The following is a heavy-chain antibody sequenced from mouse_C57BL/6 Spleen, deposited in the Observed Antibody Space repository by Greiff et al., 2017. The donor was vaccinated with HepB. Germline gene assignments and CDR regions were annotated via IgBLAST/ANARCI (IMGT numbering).Heavy chain of an antibody. D-gene: IGHD2-3*01. CDR1: GFSFNTYA. Sequence: DVHLVESGGGLVQPKGSLKLSCAASGFSFNTYAMNWVRQAPGKGLEWVARIRSKSNNYATYYADSVKDRFTISRDDSESMLYLQMNNLKTEDTAMYYCVRDDGYYVPFAYWGQGTLVTVSA. CDR3: VRDDGYYVPFAY. J-gene: IGHJ3*01. CDR2: IRSKSNNYAT. V-gene: IGHV10-1*01.